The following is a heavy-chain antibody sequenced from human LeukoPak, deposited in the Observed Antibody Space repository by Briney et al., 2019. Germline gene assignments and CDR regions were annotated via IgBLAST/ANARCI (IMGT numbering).Heavy chain of an antibody. CDR2: INLDGGEE. J-gene: IGHJ4*02. CDR1: GFTFSSYW. D-gene: IGHD3-9*01. Sequence: GGSLRLSCAASGFTFSSYWMNWVRQAPGKGLEWVGNINLDGGEEYYVDSVKGRFTISRDNAKNSLYLQMNSLRAEDTAVYYCARTLTGWHYFDYWGQGTLVTVSS. CDR3: ARTLTGWHYFDY. V-gene: IGHV3-7*04.